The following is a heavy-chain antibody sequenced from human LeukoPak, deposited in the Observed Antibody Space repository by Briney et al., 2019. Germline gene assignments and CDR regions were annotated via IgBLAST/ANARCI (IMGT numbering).Heavy chain of an antibody. CDR1: GGSISSSSYY. J-gene: IGHJ6*04. CDR3: ARDGTPIHGSGWVYMDV. V-gene: IGHV3-11*04. D-gene: IGHD6-25*01. CDR2: ISASGTIT. Sequence: LSLTCTVSGGSISSSSYYWGWIRQPPGKGLEWISYISASGTITHYADSVEGRFTISRDNAKNSLYLQMNSLRAEDTAVYYCARDGTPIHGSGWVYMDVWGKGTTVTISS.